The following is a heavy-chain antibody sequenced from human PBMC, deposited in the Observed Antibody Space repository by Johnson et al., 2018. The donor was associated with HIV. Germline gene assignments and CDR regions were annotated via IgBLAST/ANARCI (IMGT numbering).Heavy chain of an antibody. CDR1: GFTFSNFG. J-gene: IGHJ3*02. V-gene: IGHV3-33*01. Sequence: QVQLVESGGGVVQPGRSLRLSCAASGFTFSNFGMHWVRQAPGKGLEWVAVIWYDGSNKYYADSVKGRFTISRDNSKTTLFLHINSLRAEDTAVYYCARDRRSSFDIWGQGTMVAVSS. D-gene: IGHD6-6*01. CDR2: IWYDGSNK. CDR3: ARDRRSSFDI.